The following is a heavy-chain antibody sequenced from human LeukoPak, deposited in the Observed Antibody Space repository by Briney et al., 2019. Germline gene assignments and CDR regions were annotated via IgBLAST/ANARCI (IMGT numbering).Heavy chain of an antibody. J-gene: IGHJ5*02. CDR2: ISYDGSNK. CDR3: AKVDYYDSSGNYPNWFDP. Sequence: GGSLRLSCAASGFTFSSYGMHWVRQAPGKGLEWVAVISYDGSNKYYADSVKGRSTISRDNSKNTLYLQMNSLRAEDTAVYYCAKVDYYDSSGNYPNWFDPWGQGTLVTVSS. CDR1: GFTFSSYG. D-gene: IGHD3-22*01. V-gene: IGHV3-30*18.